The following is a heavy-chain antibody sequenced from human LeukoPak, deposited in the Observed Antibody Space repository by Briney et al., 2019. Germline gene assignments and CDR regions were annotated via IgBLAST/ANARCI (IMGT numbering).Heavy chain of an antibody. J-gene: IGHJ4*02. CDR3: ARRGTIAAADY. V-gene: IGHV3-49*04. CDR2: IRSKAYGGTI. D-gene: IGHD6-6*01. CDR1: GFTFGDYA. Sequence: GGSLRLSCTGSGFTFGDYAMSWVRQAPGKGLEWVGFIRSKAYGGTIEYAASVKDRFTILRDDSKSIAYLQMNSLKTEDTGVYYCARRGTIAAADYWGQGTLVTVPS.